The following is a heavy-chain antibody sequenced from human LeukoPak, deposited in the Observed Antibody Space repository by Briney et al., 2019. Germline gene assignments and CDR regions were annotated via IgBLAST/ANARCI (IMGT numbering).Heavy chain of an antibody. D-gene: IGHD3-3*01. J-gene: IGHJ5*02. CDR1: GYIFMTYG. CDR2: VHSYTGDT. Sequence: ASVKISCKTSGYIFMTYGISWVRQAPGQGLEWVRWVHSYTGDTKYAQKFRGRVTITADTATSTGYMELRSLTSDDTAIYYCAKARRISISGEVCPHWFETWGQGTLVTVSS. CDR3: AKARRISISGEVCPHWFET. V-gene: IGHV1-18*01.